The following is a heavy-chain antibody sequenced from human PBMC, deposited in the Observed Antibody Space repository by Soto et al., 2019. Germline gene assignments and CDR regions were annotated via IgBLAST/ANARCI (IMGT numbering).Heavy chain of an antibody. CDR1: GYTFTGYF. Sequence: ASVKVSCKASGYTFTGYFMHWVRQAPGQGLEWMGWINPNSGASNIAQEFLGRVRMTRDASITTAYLELSNLRSDDTAIYYCSRGRFDRLVWTGYWGQGALVNVSS. V-gene: IGHV1-2*02. CDR3: SRGRFDRLVWTGY. CDR2: INPNSGAS. D-gene: IGHD3-10*01. J-gene: IGHJ4*02.